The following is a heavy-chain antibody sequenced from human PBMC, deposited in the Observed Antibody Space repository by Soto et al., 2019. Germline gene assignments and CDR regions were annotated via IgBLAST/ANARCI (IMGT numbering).Heavy chain of an antibody. CDR2: IIPIFGTA. CDR3: ARDRAARRPLPAYFDY. CDR1: GGTFSSYA. V-gene: IGHV1-69*13. Sequence: ASVKVSCKASGGTFSSYAISWVRQAPGQGLEWMGGIIPIFGTANYAQKFQGRVTITADESTSTAYMELSSLRSEDTAVYYCARDRAARRPLPAYFDYWGQGTLVTVSS. D-gene: IGHD6-6*01. J-gene: IGHJ4*02.